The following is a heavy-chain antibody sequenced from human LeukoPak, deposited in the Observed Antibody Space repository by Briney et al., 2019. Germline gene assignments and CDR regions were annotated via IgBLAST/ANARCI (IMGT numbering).Heavy chain of an antibody. CDR2: ISYDGSNK. J-gene: IGHJ3*02. V-gene: IGHV3-30*04. CDR3: ARDYYYGSGSQDGPCFDI. D-gene: IGHD3-10*01. CDR1: GFTFSSYA. Sequence: PGGSLRLSCAASGFTFSSYAMHWVRQAPGKGLEWVAVISYDGSNKYYADSVKGRFTISRDNSKNTLYLQMNSLRAEDTAVYYCARDYYYGSGSQDGPCFDIWGQGAMVTVSS.